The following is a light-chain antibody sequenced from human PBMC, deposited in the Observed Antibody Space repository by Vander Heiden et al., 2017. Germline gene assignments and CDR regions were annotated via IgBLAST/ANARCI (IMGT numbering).Light chain of an antibody. Sequence: SSELTQGPAVSVALGQTVSITCQGDSIAIYSPNWYQQKPGHAPVWVIYGEDQRPSGIPDRFSASVSGNTGSLIISGAQAEDEADYYCGSRSTSDDLYVFGPGTKVTVL. CDR1: SIAIYS. J-gene: IGLJ1*01. CDR2: GED. V-gene: IGLV3-19*01. CDR3: GSRSTSDDLYV.